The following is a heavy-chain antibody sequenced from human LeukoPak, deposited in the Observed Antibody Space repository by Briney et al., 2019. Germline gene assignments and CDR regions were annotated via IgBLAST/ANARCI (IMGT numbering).Heavy chain of an antibody. Sequence: GGSLRLSCAASGFTFSNFWMGWVRQAPGKGLEWVANIKQDGSEKYYVDSVKGRFTISRDNAKNSLYLQMNSLRAEDTAVYYCARKEIYSSSHFDYWGQGTLVTVSS. J-gene: IGHJ4*02. CDR2: IKQDGSEK. CDR1: GFTFSNFW. D-gene: IGHD4-11*01. V-gene: IGHV3-7*01. CDR3: ARKEIYSSSHFDY.